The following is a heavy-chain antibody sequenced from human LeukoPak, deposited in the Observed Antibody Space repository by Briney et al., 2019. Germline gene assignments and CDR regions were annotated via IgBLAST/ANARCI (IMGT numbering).Heavy chain of an antibody. CDR2: ISTYNGDT. V-gene: IGHV1-18*01. CDR3: TRDPSNSSGWYIYFDY. D-gene: IGHD6-19*01. Sequence: GASVQVSFKASGYAFKRYGISWVRQAPGQGLEWMGWISTYNGDTNYAQNFKGRVTMTTDASTSTAYMELRSLRSDDTAVYYCTRDPSNSSGWYIYFDYWGQGTLVTVSS. J-gene: IGHJ4*02. CDR1: GYAFKRYG.